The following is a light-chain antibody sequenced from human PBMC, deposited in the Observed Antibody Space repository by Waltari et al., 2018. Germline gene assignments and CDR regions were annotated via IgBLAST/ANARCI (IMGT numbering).Light chain of an antibody. J-gene: IGKJ1*01. CDR3: QHYVHLPVT. V-gene: IGKV3-20*01. Sequence: EIVLTQSPGTLSLSPGERATLSCRASQSVRGTLAWYQQKPGQPPRLLIYAASIRATGIPDRFSGSGSGTDFTLTISRLEPEDFAVYYCQHYVHLPVTFGQGTKVEIK. CDR1: QSVRGT. CDR2: AAS.